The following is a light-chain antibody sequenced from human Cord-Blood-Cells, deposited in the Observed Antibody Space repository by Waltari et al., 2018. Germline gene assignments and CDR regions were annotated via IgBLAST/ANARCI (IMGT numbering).Light chain of an antibody. CDR1: RSDGGSYNL. CDR2: EGR. V-gene: IGLV2-23*01. CDR3: CSYAGSSTWL. J-gene: IGLJ2*01. Sequence: QSGLTQPAPVSGSPCQSITIRCTGTRSDGGSYNLVSWYHQHPGKAPILMLYEGRTRPSGVSNRFAGSKSGNTASLTSSGLQAEDEADYYCCSYAGSSTWLFGGGTKLTVL.